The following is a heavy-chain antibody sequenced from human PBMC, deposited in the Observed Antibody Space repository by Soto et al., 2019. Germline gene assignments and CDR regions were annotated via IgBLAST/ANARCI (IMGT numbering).Heavy chain of an antibody. CDR3: AGGGTYTSAFFY. Sequence: EVQLVESGGGLVQPGGSLRLSCAASGFTVSSKYMSWVRQAPGQGLEWVSVVYSGGSTNNADSVKGRFTISRDNSKNTLFLQLESLRAEDTAVYYCAGGGTYTSAFFYWGQGTLVTVSS. V-gene: IGHV3-66*01. J-gene: IGHJ4*02. CDR1: GFTVSSKY. D-gene: IGHD3-16*01. CDR2: VYSGGST.